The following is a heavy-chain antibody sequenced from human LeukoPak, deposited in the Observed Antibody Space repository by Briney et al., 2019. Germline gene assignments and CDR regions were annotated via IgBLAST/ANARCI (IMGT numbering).Heavy chain of an antibody. J-gene: IGHJ6*03. D-gene: IGHD6-13*01. CDR3: ARGNIPSSSWYAYYYYYYMDV. CDR2: ISAYNGNT. Sequence: ASVKVSCKASGYTLTSYGISWVRQAPGQGLEWMRWISAYNGNTNYAQKLQGRVTMTTDTSTSTAYMELRSLRSDDTAVYYCARGNIPSSSWYAYYYYYYMDVWGKGTTVTISS. CDR1: GYTLTSYG. V-gene: IGHV1-18*01.